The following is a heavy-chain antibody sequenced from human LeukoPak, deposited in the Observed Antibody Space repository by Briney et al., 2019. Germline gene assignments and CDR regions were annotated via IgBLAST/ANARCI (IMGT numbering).Heavy chain of an antibody. CDR1: GFTFSNSP. J-gene: IGHJ4*02. D-gene: IGHD1-26*01. CDR3: ARGNSGTPY. Sequence: PGGSLRLSCATSGFTFSNSPMFWVRQAPGKGLEYVSGISTNGVSTYYADSVKGRLTISRDNSKNTLYLQMGSLSGEDMAVYYCARGNSGTPYWGQGTLVIVSS. CDR2: ISTNGVST. V-gene: IGHV3-64*02.